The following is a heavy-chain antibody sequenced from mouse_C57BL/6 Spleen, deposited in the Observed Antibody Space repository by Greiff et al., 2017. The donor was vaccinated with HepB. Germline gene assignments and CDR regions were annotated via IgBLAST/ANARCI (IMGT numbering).Heavy chain of an antibody. Sequence: EVKVVESGGGLVKPGGSLKLSCAASGFTFSDYGMHWVRQAPEKGLEWVAYISSGSSTIYYADTVKGRFTISRDNAKNTLFLQMTSLRSEDTAMYYCARGYYGGSLAYWGQGTLVTVSA. CDR1: GFTFSDYG. V-gene: IGHV5-17*01. J-gene: IGHJ3*01. D-gene: IGHD1-1*01. CDR3: ARGYYGGSLAY. CDR2: ISSGSSTI.